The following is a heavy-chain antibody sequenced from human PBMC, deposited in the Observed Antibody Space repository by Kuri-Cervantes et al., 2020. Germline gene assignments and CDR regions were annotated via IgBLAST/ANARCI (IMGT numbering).Heavy chain of an antibody. CDR1: GYTFTSYD. D-gene: IGHD2-21*02. V-gene: IGHV1-8*02. Sequence: ASVKVSCKASGYTFTSYDINWVRQATGQGLEWMGWMNPNSGNTGYAQKFQGGVTMTRNTSISTAYMELSSLRSEDTAVYYCARGFKAYCGGDCLNFQHWGQGTLVTVSS. CDR3: ARGFKAYCGGDCLNFQH. CDR2: MNPNSGNT. J-gene: IGHJ1*01.